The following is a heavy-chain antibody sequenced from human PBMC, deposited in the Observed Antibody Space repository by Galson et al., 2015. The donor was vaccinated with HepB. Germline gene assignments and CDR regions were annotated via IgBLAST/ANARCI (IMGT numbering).Heavy chain of an antibody. CDR3: ARAHGSGSYPAWYYAVDV. D-gene: IGHD3-10*01. Sequence: SLRLSCATSGFTFSNYAMHWVRQAPGKGLEWVAVIWYDGSNKYYADSVKGRLTISRDNSKNTVYLQMNSLRVEDTAVYYCARAHGSGSYPAWYYAVDVWGQGTTVTVSS. CDR2: IWYDGSNK. CDR1: GFTFSNYA. V-gene: IGHV3-33*01. J-gene: IGHJ6*02.